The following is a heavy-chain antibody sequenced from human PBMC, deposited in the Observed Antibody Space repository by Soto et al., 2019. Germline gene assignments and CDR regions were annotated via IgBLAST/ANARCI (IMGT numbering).Heavy chain of an antibody. Sequence: EVQLLESGGGLVQPGGSLRLSCAASGFTFSGYAMSWVRQAPGKGLEWVSDITDSGGSTYYADSVKGRFTISRDNSKNQLYLQMNSVRAEDTAVYYCANDYSPNDSSGYPSYFDYLGQGTLVT. CDR1: GFTFSGYA. J-gene: IGHJ4*02. CDR3: ANDYSPNDSSGYPSYFDY. D-gene: IGHD3-22*01. V-gene: IGHV3-23*01. CDR2: ITDSGGST.